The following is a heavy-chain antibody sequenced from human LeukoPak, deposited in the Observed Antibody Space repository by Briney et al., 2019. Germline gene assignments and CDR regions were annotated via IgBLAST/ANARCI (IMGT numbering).Heavy chain of an antibody. J-gene: IGHJ4*02. D-gene: IGHD3-22*01. V-gene: IGHV3-30*18. CDR2: ISYDGSNK. CDR1: GFTFSSYG. Sequence: GGSLRLSCAASGFTFSSYGMHWVRQAPGKGLEWVAVISYDGSNKYYADSVKGRFTISRDNSKNTLYLQMNSLRAEDTAVYYCAKEGLYYYDSSGYTEGYFDYWGQGTLVTVPS. CDR3: AKEGLYYYDSSGYTEGYFDY.